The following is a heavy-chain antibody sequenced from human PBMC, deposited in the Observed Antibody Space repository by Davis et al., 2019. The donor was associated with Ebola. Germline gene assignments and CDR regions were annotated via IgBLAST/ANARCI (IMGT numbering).Heavy chain of an antibody. J-gene: IGHJ4*02. D-gene: IGHD3-16*01. CDR1: GGSISSYY. CDR3: ARDGGGFDY. V-gene: IGHV4-59*01. Sequence: GSLRLSCTVSGGSISSYYWSWIRQPPGKGLEWIGYIFYSGSTYYNPSLKSRVTISVDTSKNQFSLKLNSVTAADTAVYYCARDGGGFDYWGQGTLVTVSS. CDR2: IFYSGST.